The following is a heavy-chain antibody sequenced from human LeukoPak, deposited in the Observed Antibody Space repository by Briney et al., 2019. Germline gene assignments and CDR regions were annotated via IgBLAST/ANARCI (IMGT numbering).Heavy chain of an antibody. CDR2: IIPIFGTA. V-gene: IGHV1-69*13. J-gene: IGHJ6*03. CDR3: ARAPVTIFGVVTIYYYYYMDV. Sequence: ASVKVSCNASGGTFSSYAISWVRQAPGQGLEWMGGIIPIFGTANYAQKFQGRVTITADESTSTAYMELSSLRSEDTAVYYCARAPVTIFGVVTIYYYYYMDVWGKGTTVTVSS. CDR1: GGTFSSYA. D-gene: IGHD3-3*01.